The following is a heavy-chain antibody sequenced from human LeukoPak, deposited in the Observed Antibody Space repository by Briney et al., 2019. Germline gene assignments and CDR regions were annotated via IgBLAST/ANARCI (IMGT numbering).Heavy chain of an antibody. CDR1: GFTFSNCA. D-gene: IGHD5-18*01. V-gene: IGHV3-23*01. J-gene: IGHJ4*02. CDR2: ISGSGGST. CDR3: AKEIQLWLTPFDY. Sequence: GGSLRLTCAASGFTFSNCAMSWVRQAPGKGLEWVSRISGSGGSTYCADSVKGRFTISRDTSKNTLSLQMNSLRAEDTAVYYCAKEIQLWLTPFDYWGQGTLVTVSS.